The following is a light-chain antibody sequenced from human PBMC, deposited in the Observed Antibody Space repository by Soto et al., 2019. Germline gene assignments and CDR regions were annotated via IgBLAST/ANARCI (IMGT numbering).Light chain of an antibody. CDR3: QQSLGIPYT. CDR1: QTISTY. J-gene: IGKJ2*01. Sequence: DIQMTQSPSALSASVGDRVTITGRASQTISTYLNWYQQKPGKAPKLLIYATSTLQNEVPSRFSGSGSGTDFTLTISSLQPEDFATYYCQQSLGIPYTFGQGTRLEIK. CDR2: ATS. V-gene: IGKV1-39*01.